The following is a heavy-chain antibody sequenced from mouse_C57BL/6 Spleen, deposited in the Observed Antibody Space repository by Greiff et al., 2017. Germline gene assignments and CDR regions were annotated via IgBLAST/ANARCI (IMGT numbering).Heavy chain of an antibody. Sequence: QVQLQQSGAELVRPGTSVKVSCKASGYAFTNYLIEWVKQRPGQGLEWIGVINPGSGGTNDNEKFKGKATLTADKSSSTAYMQLSSLTSEDSADYVCASDGLWDGYFDYWGQGTTLTVSS. CDR3: ASDGLWDGYFDY. D-gene: IGHD6-1*01. CDR2: INPGSGGT. CDR1: GYAFTNYL. J-gene: IGHJ2*01. V-gene: IGHV1-54*01.